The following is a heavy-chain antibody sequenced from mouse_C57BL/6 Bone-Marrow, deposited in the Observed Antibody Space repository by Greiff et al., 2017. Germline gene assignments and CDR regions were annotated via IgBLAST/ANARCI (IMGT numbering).Heavy chain of an antibody. CDR3: AKYCIYAMDD. Sequence: EVKLQESGPGLVKPSQSLSLTCSVTGYSITSGYYWNWIRQFPGNKLEWMGYISYDGSNNYNPSLKNRISFTRDTSKNQFFLKLNSVTTEDTATYYCAKYCIYAMDDGGQGTSVTVAS. CDR2: ISYDGSN. V-gene: IGHV3-6*01. D-gene: IGHD5-1*01. CDR1: GYSITSGYY. J-gene: IGHJ4*01.